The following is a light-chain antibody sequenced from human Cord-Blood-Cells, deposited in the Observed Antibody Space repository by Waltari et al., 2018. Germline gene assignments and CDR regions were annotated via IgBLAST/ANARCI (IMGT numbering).Light chain of an antibody. V-gene: IGLV2-23*01. CDR3: CSYAGSSTVV. J-gene: IGLJ2*01. Sequence: QSALTQPASVSGSPGQSITISCTGTSSDVGSYNLVSWYQQHPSKAPKLMVYEGSKRPSGVSNLFSGSKSGNTASLTISGLQAEDEADYYCCSYAGSSTVVFGGGTKLTVL. CDR1: SSDVGSYNL. CDR2: EGS.